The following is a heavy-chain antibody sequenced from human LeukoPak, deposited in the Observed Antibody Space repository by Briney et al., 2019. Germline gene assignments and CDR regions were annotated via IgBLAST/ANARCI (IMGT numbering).Heavy chain of an antibody. Sequence: KASQTLSLTCVISGDSVSSNNAAWNWIRQSPSRGLEWLVRTYYKSKWYDDYAVSVKSRITIKPDTSRNQFSLQLKSVTPEDTAVYYCAREGVSMIRGIIFNYYGMDVWGQGTAVSVSS. CDR1: GDSVSSNNAA. CDR3: AREGVSMIRGIIFNYYGMDV. CDR2: TYYKSKWYD. D-gene: IGHD3-10*01. V-gene: IGHV6-1*01. J-gene: IGHJ6*02.